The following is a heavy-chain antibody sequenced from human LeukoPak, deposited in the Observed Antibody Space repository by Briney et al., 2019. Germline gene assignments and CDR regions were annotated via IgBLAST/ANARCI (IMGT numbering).Heavy chain of an antibody. D-gene: IGHD3-22*01. CDR3: AKDAIFPRYSSGYYHYFDY. CDR2: ISWNSGSI. V-gene: IGHV3-9*01. J-gene: IGHJ4*02. Sequence: QTGGSLRLSCAASGFTFDDYAMHWVRQAPGKGLEWVSGISWNSGSIGYADSVKGRFTISRDNAKSSLYLQMNSLRAEDTALYYCAKDAIFPRYSSGYYHYFDYWGQGTLVTVSS. CDR1: GFTFDDYA.